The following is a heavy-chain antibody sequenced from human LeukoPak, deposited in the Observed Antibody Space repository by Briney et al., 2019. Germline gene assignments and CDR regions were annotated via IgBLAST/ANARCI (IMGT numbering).Heavy chain of an antibody. Sequence: PSETLSLTCAVYGGSFSGHYWSWIHQPPGKGLEWIGEINHSGSTNYNPSLKSRVTISVDTSKNQFSLKLSSVTAADTAVYYCARSADLDVYYDFWSGYRYWGQGTLVTVSS. CDR3: ARSADLDVYYDFWSGYRY. V-gene: IGHV4-34*01. CDR1: GGSFSGHY. J-gene: IGHJ4*02. D-gene: IGHD3-3*01. CDR2: INHSGST.